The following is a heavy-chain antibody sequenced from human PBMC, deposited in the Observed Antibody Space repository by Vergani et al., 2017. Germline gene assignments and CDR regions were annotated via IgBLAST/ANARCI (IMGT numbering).Heavy chain of an antibody. CDR2: IDHTGRP. J-gene: IGHJ6*03. V-gene: IGHV4-34*01. CDR1: GGSFTSYH. CDR3: ERVNTETNGHLYYYYYMDV. D-gene: IGHD4-11*01. Sequence: QVQLQQWGGGLLKPSETLSLTCVVNGGSFTSYHWTWIRQSPGEGREWVGDIDHTGRPDYNPSLKSRLTMSVDKSRNQFSLTLNSVTATDTAIYFCERVNTETNGHLYYYYYMDVWGQGTAVTVS.